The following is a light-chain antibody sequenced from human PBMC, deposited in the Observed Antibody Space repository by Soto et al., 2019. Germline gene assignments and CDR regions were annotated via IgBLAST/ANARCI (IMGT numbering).Light chain of an antibody. CDR1: QGISSY. Sequence: IQLTQSPSSLSASVGDRVTITCRASQGISSYLAWYQQKPGKAPKLLIYAASTLQSVVPSRFSGSGSGTDFTLTISSLQPEDFATYYCQQLNSYPLTFGGGTKVEIQ. V-gene: IGKV1-9*01. CDR2: AAS. CDR3: QQLNSYPLT. J-gene: IGKJ4*01.